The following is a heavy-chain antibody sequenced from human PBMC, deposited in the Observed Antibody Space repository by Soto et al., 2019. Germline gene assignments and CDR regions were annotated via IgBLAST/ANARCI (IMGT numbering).Heavy chain of an antibody. J-gene: IGHJ6*02. CDR2: ISAYNGNT. D-gene: IGHD2-15*01. V-gene: IGHV1-18*01. CDR1: GYTFRNYV. Sequence: QVQLVQSGGEVKKPGASVKVSCRAPGYTFRNYVITWVRQAPGQGLEWMGWISAYNGNTNYAQKLQGRVTMTTDTSTNTVYMELRSLRSDDTAVYYCAREGLLPYYYYGMDVWGQGTTVTVSS. CDR3: AREGLLPYYYYGMDV.